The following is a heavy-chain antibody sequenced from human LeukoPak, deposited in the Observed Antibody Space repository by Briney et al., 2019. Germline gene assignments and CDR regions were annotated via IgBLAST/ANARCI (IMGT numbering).Heavy chain of an antibody. Sequence: ASVKVSCKASGGTFSSYAISWVRQAPGQGLEWMGWINPNSGGTNYAQKFQGRVTMTRDTSISTAYMELSRLRSDDTAVYYCARDGYSGYEYTFQNYYMDVWGKGTTVTVSS. CDR1: GGTFSSYA. CDR3: ARDGYSGYEYTFQNYYMDV. V-gene: IGHV1-2*02. D-gene: IGHD5-12*01. J-gene: IGHJ6*03. CDR2: INPNSGGT.